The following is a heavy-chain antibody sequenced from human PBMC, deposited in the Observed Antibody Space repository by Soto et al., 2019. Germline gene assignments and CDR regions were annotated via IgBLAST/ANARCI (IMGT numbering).Heavy chain of an antibody. Sequence: QVQLQQWGAGLLKPSETLSLTCAVYGGSVNSGNYYWSWIRQPPGKGLEWIGEMSHSGGTHFNPSLKSGVTISVDTSKHPFSLTMRSVTAADTALDYCARVERGTATTVVNTFDIWGPMTLVTVSS. D-gene: IGHD1-1*01. J-gene: IGHJ3*02. V-gene: IGHV4-34*01. CDR2: MSHSGGT. CDR1: GGSVNSGNYY. CDR3: ARVERGTATTVVNTFDI.